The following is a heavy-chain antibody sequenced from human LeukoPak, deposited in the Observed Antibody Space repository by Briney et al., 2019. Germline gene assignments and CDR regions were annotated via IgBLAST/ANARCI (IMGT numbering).Heavy chain of an antibody. D-gene: IGHD3-9*01. CDR3: ARGSYDILTGSNYYFDY. J-gene: IGHJ4*02. Sequence: SETLSLTCTVSGGSISSYYWSWIRQPPGKGLEWIGYIYYSGSTNYNPSLKSRVTISVDTSKNQFSLKLSSVTAADTAVYYCARGSYDILTGSNYYFDYWGQGTLVTVSS. CDR2: IYYSGST. CDR1: GGSISSYY. V-gene: IGHV4-59*01.